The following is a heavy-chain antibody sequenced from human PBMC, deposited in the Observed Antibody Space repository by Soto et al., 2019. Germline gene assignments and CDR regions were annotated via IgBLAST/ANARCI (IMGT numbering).Heavy chain of an antibody. J-gene: IGHJ3*02. CDR3: ARGSQLERDAFDI. Sequence: QVQLQESGPGLVKTSQTLSLTCTVSGVSISSGGYYWSWIRQHPGKGLEWIGYIYYTGSTYYNPSLKSRVTMSLDTSKNQFSLKLSSVTVADTAVYYCARGSQLERDAFDIWGQGTMVTVSS. D-gene: IGHD1-1*01. CDR2: IYYTGST. V-gene: IGHV4-31*03. CDR1: GVSISSGGYY.